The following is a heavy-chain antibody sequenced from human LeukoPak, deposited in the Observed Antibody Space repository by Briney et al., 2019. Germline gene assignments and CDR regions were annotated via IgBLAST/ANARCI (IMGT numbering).Heavy chain of an antibody. D-gene: IGHD3-22*01. CDR3: ARTTMTDAFDI. CDR1: GFTFSSYS. V-gene: IGHV3-66*01. CDR2: IYSGGST. Sequence: PGGSLRLSCAASGFTFSSYSMNWVRQAPGKGLEWVSVIYSGGSTYYADSVKGRFTISRDNSKNTLYLQMNSLRAEDTAVYYCARTTMTDAFDIWGQGTMVTVSS. J-gene: IGHJ3*02.